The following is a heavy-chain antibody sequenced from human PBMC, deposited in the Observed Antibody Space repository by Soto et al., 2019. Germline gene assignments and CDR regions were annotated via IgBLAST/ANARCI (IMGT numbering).Heavy chain of an antibody. CDR1: GGTFNSYA. J-gene: IGHJ4*02. Sequence: QVQLVQSGAEVKKPGSSVKVSCKASGGTFNSYAISWVRQAPGQGLEWMGGIIPIFGTAKYAQTFQGRVTITADDSTNTGSLELTKLSSEDTAMYFFTRVGYTSGPTFDYWGQGTLVIFSS. CDR3: TRVGYTSGPTFDY. CDR2: IIPIFGTA. V-gene: IGHV1-69*01. D-gene: IGHD5-12*01.